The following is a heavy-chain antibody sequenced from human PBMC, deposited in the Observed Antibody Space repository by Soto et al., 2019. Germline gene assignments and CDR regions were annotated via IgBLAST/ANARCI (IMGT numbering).Heavy chain of an antibody. J-gene: IGHJ5*02. V-gene: IGHV4-30-2*01. D-gene: IGHD3-10*01. Sequence: QLQLQESGSGLVKPSQTLSLTCAVSGGSISSGGYSWSWIRQPPGKGLEWIGYIYHSGSTYYNPSLKSRVTISVDRSKNQFSLKLSYVTAADTAVYYCAREEVMGWFGGRGWFDPWGQGTLVTVSS. CDR1: GGSISSGGYS. CDR2: IYHSGST. CDR3: AREEVMGWFGGRGWFDP.